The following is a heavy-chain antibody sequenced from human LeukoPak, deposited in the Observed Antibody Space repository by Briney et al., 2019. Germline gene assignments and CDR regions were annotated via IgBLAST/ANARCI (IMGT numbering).Heavy chain of an antibody. CDR1: GFTFISYA. V-gene: IGHV3-64D*06. CDR3: AKEEGAGDYPNRYYYRMDV. J-gene: IGHJ6*02. D-gene: IGHD4-17*01. Sequence: GGSLRLSCFASGFTFISYAMHWVRQAPGKGLEYVSTINSNGGSTYYADSVKGRFTISRDNSKNTLYLQMSSLRAEDTAVYYCAKEEGAGDYPNRYYYRMDVWGLGTTVTVSS. CDR2: INSNGGST.